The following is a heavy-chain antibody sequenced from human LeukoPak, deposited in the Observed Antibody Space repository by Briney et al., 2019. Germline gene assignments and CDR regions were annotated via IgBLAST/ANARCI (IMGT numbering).Heavy chain of an antibody. CDR1: GDSVSINSAA. CDR2: TYQRSKWYN. J-gene: IGHJ4*02. Sequence: SQTLSLTCAISGDSVSINSAAWNWIRQSPSRGLEWLGRTYQRSKWYNDYAVSAKSRITINPDISKNQFSLQLNSVTPEDTAVYYCARSPSPHSSGWYFDYWGQGTLVTVSS. D-gene: IGHD6-19*01. V-gene: IGHV6-1*01. CDR3: ARSPSPHSSGWYFDY.